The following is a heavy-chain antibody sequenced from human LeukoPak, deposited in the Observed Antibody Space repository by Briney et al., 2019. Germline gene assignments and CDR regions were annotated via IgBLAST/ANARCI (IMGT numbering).Heavy chain of an antibody. CDR2: INSDGSST. J-gene: IGHJ4*02. CDR1: GFTFSSYW. Sequence: PGGSLRLSCAASGFTFSSYWMYWVRQAPGKGLVCVSRINSDGSSTSYADSVKGRFIISRDNAKNTLYLQMNGLRAKDTAVYYCARRGAGTGTTDYWGQGTLVTVSS. V-gene: IGHV3-74*01. D-gene: IGHD1-1*01. CDR3: ARRGAGTGTTDY.